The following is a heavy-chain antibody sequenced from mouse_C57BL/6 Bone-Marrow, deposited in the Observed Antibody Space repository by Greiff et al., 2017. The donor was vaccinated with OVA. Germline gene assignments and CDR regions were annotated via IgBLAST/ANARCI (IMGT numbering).Heavy chain of an antibody. J-gene: IGHJ3*01. Sequence: QVLLQQSEAELVQPGSSVKLSCTASGYTFTSYWMHWVKQMPIQGLEWIGNIDPSDSDTHYNQKFKDKATLTVDQSSSTAYMQLSSLTSEDSAVYYCARIYYDGAYWGQGTSVTVSA. V-gene: IGHV1-52*01. CDR3: ARIYYDGAY. CDR1: GYTFTSYW. D-gene: IGHD2-4*01. CDR2: IDPSDSDT.